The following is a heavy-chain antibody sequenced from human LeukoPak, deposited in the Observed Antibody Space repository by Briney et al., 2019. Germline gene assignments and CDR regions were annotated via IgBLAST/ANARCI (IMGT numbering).Heavy chain of an antibody. Sequence: GGSLRLSCAASGISFSNYSMNWVRQAPGKGLEWVSLISSSSRFIYYGDSVKGRFTISRDNAKKSLYLQMNSLRAEDTAVYYCARAVYCSGGGCFWYFDLWGQGTQVAGSS. CDR2: ISSSSRFI. V-gene: IGHV3-21*01. D-gene: IGHD2-15*01. CDR3: ARAVYCSGGGCFWYFDL. J-gene: IGHJ2*01. CDR1: GISFSNYS.